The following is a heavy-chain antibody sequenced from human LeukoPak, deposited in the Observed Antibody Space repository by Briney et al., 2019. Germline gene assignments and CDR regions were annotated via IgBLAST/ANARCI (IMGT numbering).Heavy chain of an antibody. Sequence: SETLSLTCAVYGGSFSGYYWSWIRQPAGKGLEWIGEINHSGSTNYNPSLKSRVTISVDTSKNQFSLKLSSVTAADTAVYYCARSRLLWFGELMGGFDYWGQGTLVTVSS. CDR2: INHSGST. J-gene: IGHJ4*02. CDR1: GGSFSGYY. V-gene: IGHV4-34*01. CDR3: ARSRLLWFGELMGGFDY. D-gene: IGHD3-10*01.